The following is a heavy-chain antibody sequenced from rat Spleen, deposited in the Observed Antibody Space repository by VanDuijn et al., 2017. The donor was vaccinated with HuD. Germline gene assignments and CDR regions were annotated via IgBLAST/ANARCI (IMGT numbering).Heavy chain of an antibody. D-gene: IGHD1-9*01. CDR3: ARRHYGYTDYFDY. J-gene: IGHJ2*01. CDR2: ISYGDSSGHSST. V-gene: IGHV5-29*01. CDR1: GFTFSDYG. Sequence: EVQLVESGGGLVQPGRSLKLSCAASGFTFSDYGMACVPPAPTQGLEWVATISYGDSSGHSSTYYRDSVKGRFTISTDNAKSTLSLQMDSLRSEDTATYYCARRHYGYTDYFDYWGQGVMVTVSS.